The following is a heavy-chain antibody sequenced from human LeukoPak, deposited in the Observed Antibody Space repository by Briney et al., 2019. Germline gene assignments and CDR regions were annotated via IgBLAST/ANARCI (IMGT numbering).Heavy chain of an antibody. Sequence: GGYLRLSCAASGFTFDDYAMHWVRQAPGKGLEWVSGISWNSGSIDYADSVKGRFTISRDNAKNSLYLQMNSLRAEDTALYYCAKDLNRYTVTTYFDYWGQGTLVTVSS. CDR3: AKDLNRYTVTTYFDY. V-gene: IGHV3-9*01. CDR2: ISWNSGSI. J-gene: IGHJ4*02. CDR1: GFTFDDYA. D-gene: IGHD4-17*01.